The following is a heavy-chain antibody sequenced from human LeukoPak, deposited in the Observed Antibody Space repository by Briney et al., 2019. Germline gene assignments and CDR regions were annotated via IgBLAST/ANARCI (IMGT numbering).Heavy chain of an antibody. CDR2: ITPNSGGT. Sequence: ASVKVSCKAPGYTFTGYYMHWVRQAPGQGLEWMGWITPNSGGTNYAQKFQGRVTMTRDTAISTAYMELSRLRSDDTAVYYCAREVFGATMIDYWGQGTLVTVSS. CDR3: AREVFGATMIDY. D-gene: IGHD1-26*01. CDR1: GYTFTGYY. J-gene: IGHJ4*02. V-gene: IGHV1-2*02.